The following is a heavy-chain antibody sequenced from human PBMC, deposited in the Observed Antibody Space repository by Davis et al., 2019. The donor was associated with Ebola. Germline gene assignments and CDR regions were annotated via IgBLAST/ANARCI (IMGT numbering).Heavy chain of an antibody. CDR2: IYYSGST. CDR1: GGSISSRSYY. J-gene: IGHJ4*02. D-gene: IGHD3-3*01. CDR3: ARQPLRLLEWFHFDY. Sequence: MPSETLSLTCTVSGGSISSRSYYWGWIRQTPGKGLEWIGSIYYSGSTYYNPSLKSRVTISVDASKNQFFLKLSSVTAADTAMYYCARQPLRLLEWFHFDYWGQGTLVTVSS. V-gene: IGHV4-39*01.